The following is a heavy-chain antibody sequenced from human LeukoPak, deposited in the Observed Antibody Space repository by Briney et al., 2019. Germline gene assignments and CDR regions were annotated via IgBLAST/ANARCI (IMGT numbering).Heavy chain of an antibody. V-gene: IGHV3-48*01. J-gene: IGHJ4*02. CDR1: GFTFSTYS. D-gene: IGHD4-17*01. Sequence: GGSLRLSCAVSGFTFSTYSMNWVRQAPGKGLEWVSYISSGSTTIHYADSVKGRFTISRDNAKNSLYLQMNSLRAEDTAVYCCADYGDYGAIDYWGQGTLVTVSS. CDR2: ISSGSTTI. CDR3: ADYGDYGAIDY.